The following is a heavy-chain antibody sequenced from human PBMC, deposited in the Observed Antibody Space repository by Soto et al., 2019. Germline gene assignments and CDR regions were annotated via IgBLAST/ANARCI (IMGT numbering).Heavy chain of an antibody. D-gene: IGHD3-10*01. CDR1: GGSISSYY. V-gene: IGHV4-59*12. CDR3: ARGTPITMVRGVIKSYYYYYMDV. J-gene: IGHJ6*03. CDR2: IYYSGST. Sequence: PSETLSLTCTVSGGSISSYYWSWIRQPPGKGLEWIGYIYYSGSTNYNPSLKSRVTISVDTSKNQFSLKLSSVTAADTAVYYCARGTPITMVRGVIKSYYYYYMDVWGKGTTVTVS.